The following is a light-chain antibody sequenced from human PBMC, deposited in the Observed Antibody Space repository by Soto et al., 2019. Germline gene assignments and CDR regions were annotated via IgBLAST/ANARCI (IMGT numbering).Light chain of an antibody. J-gene: IGKJ1*01. Sequence: EIVLTQSPGTLSLSPGERATLSCRASQSVSSSYLAWYQQKPGQAPRLVIYGASSRAIGIPDRFSGSGSGTDFTRTISRLEPEDFAVYYGQQYGSSPPTFGQGTKVDI. V-gene: IGKV3-20*01. CDR1: QSVSSSY. CDR2: GAS. CDR3: QQYGSSPPT.